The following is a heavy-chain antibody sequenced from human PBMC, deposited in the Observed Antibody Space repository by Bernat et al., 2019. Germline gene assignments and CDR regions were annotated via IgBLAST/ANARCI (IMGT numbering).Heavy chain of an antibody. CDR3: ARDYCSSTSCYFDP. Sequence: EVQLVESGGGLVKPGGSLRLSCAASGFTFSSYSMNWVRQAPGKGLEWVSSISSSSSYIYYADSVKGRFTISRVNAKNSLYLQMNSLRAEDTAVYYCARDYCSSTSCYFDPWGQGTLVTVSS. CDR2: ISSSSSYI. J-gene: IGHJ5*02. V-gene: IGHV3-21*01. D-gene: IGHD2-2*01. CDR1: GFTFSSYS.